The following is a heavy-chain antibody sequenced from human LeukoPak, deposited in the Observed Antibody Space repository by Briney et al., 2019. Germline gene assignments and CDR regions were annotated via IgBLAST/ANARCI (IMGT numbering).Heavy chain of an antibody. CDR2: MNPNSGNT. D-gene: IGHD1-7*01. Sequence: ASVKVSCKASGYTFTSYGINWVRQATGQGLEWMGWMNPNSGNTGYAQKFQGRVTMTRNTSISTAYMELSSLRSEDTAVYYCARGVLSLNYLKRPLNNWFDPWGQGTLVTVSS. CDR1: GYTFTSYG. J-gene: IGHJ5*02. CDR3: ARGVLSLNYLKRPLNNWFDP. V-gene: IGHV1-8*01.